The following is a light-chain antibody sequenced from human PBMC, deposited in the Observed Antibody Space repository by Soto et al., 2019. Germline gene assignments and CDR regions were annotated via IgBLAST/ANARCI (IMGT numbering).Light chain of an antibody. V-gene: IGKV3D-15*01. J-gene: IGKJ5*01. Sequence: EVVMTQSPATLSVSPGERATLSCRASQSVSSYLAWHQRKPGQAPRLLIYGASTRAAGIPDRFSGSGSGTDFTLTITRLEPEDSAVYFCQQYTGPPTTFGQGTRLEIK. CDR3: QQYTGPPTT. CDR2: GAS. CDR1: QSVSSY.